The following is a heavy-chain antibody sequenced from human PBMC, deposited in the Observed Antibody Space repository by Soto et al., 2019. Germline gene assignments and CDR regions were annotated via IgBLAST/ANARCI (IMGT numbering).Heavy chain of an antibody. CDR3: TKAPGIAVSNDI. D-gene: IGHD6-19*01. Sequence: APVKVSCKASGYTFKNYGISWLRQSPGQGLEWMAWISAYNGNTNYAQKLQGRVTVTTDTSTSTAYMELRSLRSDDTAVYYCTKAPGIAVSNDIWGQGTMVTVSS. CDR1: GYTFKNYG. J-gene: IGHJ3*02. V-gene: IGHV1-18*01. CDR2: ISAYNGNT.